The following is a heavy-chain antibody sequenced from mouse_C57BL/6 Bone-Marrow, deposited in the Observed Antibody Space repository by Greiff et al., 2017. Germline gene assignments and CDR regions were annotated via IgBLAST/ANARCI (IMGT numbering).Heavy chain of an antibody. D-gene: IGHD1-1*01. CDR1: GFNIKDDY. CDR2: IDPENGDT. J-gene: IGHJ3*01. Sequence: VQLQQSGAELVRPGASVKLSCTASGFNIKDDYMHWVKQRPEQGLEWIGWIDPENGDTEYASKFQGKATITANTTANTAYLQLSRLTSEDTAVYYGTGSQAWFAYWGQGTLVTVSA. V-gene: IGHV14-4*01. CDR3: TGSQAWFAY.